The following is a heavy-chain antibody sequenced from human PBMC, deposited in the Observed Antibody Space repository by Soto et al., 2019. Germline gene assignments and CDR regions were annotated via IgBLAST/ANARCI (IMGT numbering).Heavy chain of an antibody. Sequence: QVQLAQSGAEVKKPGASVTVSCKASGYTFSSYGISWVRQAPGQGLEWVGWISVHNGYTKYATELQGRVTMTTDTSTRTAYMELRSLRSDDSAVYFCARLEHNFGPHDYWGQGTLVIVTS. CDR3: ARLEHNFGPHDY. CDR2: ISVHNGYT. CDR1: GYTFSSYG. D-gene: IGHD1-1*01. V-gene: IGHV1-18*01. J-gene: IGHJ4*02.